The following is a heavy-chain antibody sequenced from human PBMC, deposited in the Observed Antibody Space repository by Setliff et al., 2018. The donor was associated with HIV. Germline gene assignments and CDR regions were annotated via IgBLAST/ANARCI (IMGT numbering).Heavy chain of an antibody. Sequence: SETLSLTCNVSGASISSYYWSWIRQPPGKGLEWIGEVSHSGSTNYNPSLKSRVTISVDTSKNQFSLKLSSVTAADTAVYYCARVVGTRAVDYWGQGTLVTVSS. J-gene: IGHJ4*02. D-gene: IGHD2-21*02. CDR3: ARVVGTRAVDY. CDR1: GASISSYY. CDR2: VSHSGST. V-gene: IGHV4-59*12.